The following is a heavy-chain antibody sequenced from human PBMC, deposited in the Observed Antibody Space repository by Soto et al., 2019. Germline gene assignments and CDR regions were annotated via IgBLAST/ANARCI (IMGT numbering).Heavy chain of an antibody. CDR1: GYTFISYC. Sequence: ASVKVSCKASGYTFISYCITWVRQAPGQGLEWMGWISANTGKTNYVQKFEDRLSLTADTSTSTAYMELRSLTSDDTAVYFCAREGYTYSANDYWGQGTLVTVSS. CDR3: AREGYTYSANDY. J-gene: IGHJ4*02. V-gene: IGHV1-18*01. D-gene: IGHD5-18*01. CDR2: ISANTGKT.